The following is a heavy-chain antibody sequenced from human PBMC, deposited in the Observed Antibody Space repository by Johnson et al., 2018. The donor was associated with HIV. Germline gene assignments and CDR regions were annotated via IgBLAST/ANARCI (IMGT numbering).Heavy chain of an antibody. Sequence: QVQLVESGGDLVKPGGSLRLSCAASGFIFSDYAMHWVRQAPGKGLEWVAVIWYDGSNNYYADSVKGRFTISKDNSRNTLFLHMNSLRADDTAVYYCATGRGEFPRHAFDIWGQGTMVTVSS. D-gene: IGHD3-10*01. CDR2: IWYDGSNN. CDR3: ATGRGEFPRHAFDI. V-gene: IGHV3-33*01. J-gene: IGHJ3*02. CDR1: GFIFSDYA.